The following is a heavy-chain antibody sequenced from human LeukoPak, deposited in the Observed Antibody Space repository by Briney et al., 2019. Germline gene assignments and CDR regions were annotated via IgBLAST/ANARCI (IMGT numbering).Heavy chain of an antibody. D-gene: IGHD6-19*01. V-gene: IGHV3-74*01. CDR2: INSDGSST. Sequence: GGSLRLSCAASGFTFSSYWMHWVRQAPGKGLVWVSRINSDGSSTSYADSVKGRFTISRDNAKNTLYLQMNSLRADDTAVYYCAREDSRGWRNWFDPWGQGTLVTVSS. J-gene: IGHJ5*02. CDR3: AREDSRGWRNWFDP. CDR1: GFTFSSYW.